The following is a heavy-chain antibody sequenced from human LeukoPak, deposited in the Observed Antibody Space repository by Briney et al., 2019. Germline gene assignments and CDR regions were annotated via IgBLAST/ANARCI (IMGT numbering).Heavy chain of an antibody. CDR3: ARQDSGYLFADY. J-gene: IGHJ4*02. CDR2: ISSSSSTI. V-gene: IGHV3-48*01. D-gene: IGHD5-12*01. Sequence: GGSLRLSCAASFSTFNKAWMNWVRQAPGKGLEWVSYISSSSSTIYYADSVKGRFTISRDNAKNSLYLLMNSLRAEDPAVYYCARQDSGYLFADYWGQGTLVTVSS. CDR1: FSTFNKAW.